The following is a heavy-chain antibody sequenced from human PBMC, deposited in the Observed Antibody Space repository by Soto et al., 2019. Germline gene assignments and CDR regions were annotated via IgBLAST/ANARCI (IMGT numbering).Heavy chain of an antibody. CDR1: GFSLSTSGVG. J-gene: IGHJ4*02. CDR3: AHSAIYTSTWFYFDY. V-gene: IGHV2-5*01. CDR2: IYWNDVK. Sequence: QITLKESGPTLVKPTQTLTLTCTFSGFSLSTSGVGVGWIRQPPGKALEWLALIYWNDVKRYSPSLKSRLTITKDTSKNQVVLTMTNVDPVDTATYYCAHSAIYTSTWFYFDYWGQGTLVTVSS. D-gene: IGHD6-13*01.